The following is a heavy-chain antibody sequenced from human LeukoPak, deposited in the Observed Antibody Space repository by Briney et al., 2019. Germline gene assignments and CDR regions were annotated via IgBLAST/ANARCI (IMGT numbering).Heavy chain of an antibody. CDR1: GGPLNDFY. V-gene: IGHV4-34*01. CDR2: INHRGVT. J-gene: IGHJ6*03. CDR3: ARGGGLQWRGGLRRKYYYYYMDV. Sequence: SETLSLTCAVYGGPLNDFYWTWIRQSPGKGLEWIGEINHRGVTNSNPSLKSRVTLSLDTSQNQFSLRLTSVTAADTAVYYCARGGGLQWRGGLRRKYYYYYMDVWGTGTTVTVS. D-gene: IGHD3-10*01.